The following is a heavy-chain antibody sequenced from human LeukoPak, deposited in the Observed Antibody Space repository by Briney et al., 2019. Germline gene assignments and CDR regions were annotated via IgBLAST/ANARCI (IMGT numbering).Heavy chain of an antibody. D-gene: IGHD3-16*01. CDR2: MYTGGTT. J-gene: IGHJ4*02. V-gene: IGHV3-53*01. CDR3: AKDDATSGGGLAS. CDR1: GFTVSGTH. Sequence: GGSLRLSCAASGFTVSGTHMSWVRQAPGKGLEWVSAMYTGGTTYYADSVMGRFTVSRDNSRNTVFLHMNSLRVDDTAVYYCAKDDATSGGGLASWGQGTLVTVSS.